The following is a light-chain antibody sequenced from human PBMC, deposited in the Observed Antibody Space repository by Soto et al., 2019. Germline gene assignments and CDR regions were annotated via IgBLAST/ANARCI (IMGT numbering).Light chain of an antibody. Sequence: QSVLTQPPSASGTPGQRVSISCSGSSSNIGSNAVNWYQQFPGTAPKLLIYNNDQRPSGVPDRFSGSKSGTSASLAISGLQSDDEADYFCAAWDDSLNGWVFGGGTKLTVL. CDR3: AAWDDSLNGWV. CDR2: NND. J-gene: IGLJ3*02. V-gene: IGLV1-44*01. CDR1: SSNIGSNA.